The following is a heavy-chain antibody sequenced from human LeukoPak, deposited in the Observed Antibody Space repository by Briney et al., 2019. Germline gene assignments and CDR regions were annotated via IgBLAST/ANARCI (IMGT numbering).Heavy chain of an antibody. J-gene: IGHJ4*02. Sequence: PGGSLRLSCAASGFAFSSYDMHWVRQATGKGLEWVSAIGTAGDPYYPGSVKGRFTISRENAKNSLYLQMNSLRAGDTAVYYCARGHYDYVWGSYRLSYYFDYWGQGTLVTVSS. CDR1: GFAFSSYD. V-gene: IGHV3-13*05. CDR2: IGTAGDP. CDR3: ARGHYDYVWGSYRLSYYFDY. D-gene: IGHD3-16*02.